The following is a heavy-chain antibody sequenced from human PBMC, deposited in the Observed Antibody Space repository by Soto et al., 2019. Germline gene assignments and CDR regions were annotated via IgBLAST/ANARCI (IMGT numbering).Heavy chain of an antibody. CDR3: ARIGPDNWNYDY. V-gene: IGHV5-51*01. Sequence: GESLKISCKCSGYSFTTHWIGWVRQMPGKGLEWMGIIYPGDSDTRYSPSFQGQVTISADKSISTAYLQWSSLRAGDTAVYYCARIGPDNWNYDYWGQGTLVTVSS. CDR2: IYPGDSDT. J-gene: IGHJ4*02. CDR1: GYSFTTHW. D-gene: IGHD1-7*01.